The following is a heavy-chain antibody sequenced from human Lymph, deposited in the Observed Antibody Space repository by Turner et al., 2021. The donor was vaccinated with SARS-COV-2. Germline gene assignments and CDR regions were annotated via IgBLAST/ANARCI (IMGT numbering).Heavy chain of an antibody. J-gene: IGHJ4*02. Sequence: QVQLVESGGGVVQPGGSLRLSCAASGFTFSSYAMNWVRQAPGKGLEWVTLISYDGSNKYYADSVKGRFTISRDNSKNTLYLQMNSLRAEDTAVYYCARSGPNFDFWGQGTLVTVSS. CDR2: ISYDGSNK. CDR1: GFTFSSYA. CDR3: ARSGPNFDF. V-gene: IGHV3-30-3*01. D-gene: IGHD7-27*01.